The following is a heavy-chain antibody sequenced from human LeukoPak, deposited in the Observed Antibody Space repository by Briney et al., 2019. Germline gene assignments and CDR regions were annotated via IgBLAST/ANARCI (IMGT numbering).Heavy chain of an antibody. CDR3: ARESYSSSSEFDY. J-gene: IGHJ4*02. CDR1: GGTFSSYA. Sequence: ASVKVSCKASGGTFSSYAISWVRQAPGQGLERMGWISAYNGNTNYAQKLQGRVTMTTDTSTSTAYMELRSLRSDDTAVYYCARESYSSSSEFDYWGQGTLVTVSS. CDR2: ISAYNGNT. V-gene: IGHV1-18*01. D-gene: IGHD6-6*01.